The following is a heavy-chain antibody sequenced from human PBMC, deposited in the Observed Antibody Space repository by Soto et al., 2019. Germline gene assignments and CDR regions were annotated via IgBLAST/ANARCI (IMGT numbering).Heavy chain of an antibody. Sequence: PSQTLSLTCAISGDSVSSDSAAWNWIRQSPSRGLEWLGRTYYRSKWSSDYAVSVKNRITFNADTSKNQSSLQLNSVTPEDTAVYFCSRSGGRPYSYYGMDVWGQGTTVTVSS. J-gene: IGHJ6*02. CDR3: SRSGGRPYSYYGMDV. CDR2: TYYRSKWSS. CDR1: GDSVSSDSAA. D-gene: IGHD2-15*01. V-gene: IGHV6-1*01.